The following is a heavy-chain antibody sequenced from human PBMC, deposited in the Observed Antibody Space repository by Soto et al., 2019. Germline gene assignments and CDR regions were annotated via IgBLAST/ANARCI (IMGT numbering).Heavy chain of an antibody. Sequence: SETLSLTCTVSGGSISSGGYYWSWIRQHPGKGLEWIGYIYYSGSTYYNPSLKSRVTISVDTSKNQFSLKLSSVTAADTAVYYCASIVDSGYYYYMDVWGKGTTVTVSS. D-gene: IGHD1-26*01. CDR2: IYYSGST. CDR1: GGSISSGGYY. CDR3: ASIVDSGYYYYMDV. J-gene: IGHJ6*03. V-gene: IGHV4-31*03.